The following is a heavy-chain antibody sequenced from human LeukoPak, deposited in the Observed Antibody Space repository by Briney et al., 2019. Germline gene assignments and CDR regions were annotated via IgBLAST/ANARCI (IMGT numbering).Heavy chain of an antibody. CDR3: ARSLTAAAGDY. V-gene: IGHV5-51*01. CDR2: VNPDDSDT. J-gene: IGHJ4*02. CDR1: GYRFTSHW. D-gene: IGHD6-25*01. Sequence: GESLKISCKGPGYRFTSHWIGWVRQMPGKGLEGMGIVNPDDSDTLHSPFFQGQVTSSADESITTAYLQWSSLKASDTAMYYCARSLTAAAGDYWGQGTLVTVSS.